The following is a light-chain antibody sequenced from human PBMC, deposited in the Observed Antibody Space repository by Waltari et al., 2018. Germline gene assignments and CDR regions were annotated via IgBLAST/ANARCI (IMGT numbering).Light chain of an antibody. CDR3: QQYNNWPPLFT. V-gene: IGKV3-15*01. J-gene: IGKJ3*01. Sequence: EIVMTQPPATLSVSPGERATLSCRASQSVSNNLAWYQQKPGQAPRLLIYGASNRATGIPARFSGSGSGTEFTLTISSLQSEDFAVYYCQQYNNWPPLFTFGPGTKVDIK. CDR2: GAS. CDR1: QSVSNN.